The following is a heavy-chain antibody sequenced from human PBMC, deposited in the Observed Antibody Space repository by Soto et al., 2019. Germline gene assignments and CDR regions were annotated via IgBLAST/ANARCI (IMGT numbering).Heavy chain of an antibody. D-gene: IGHD2-21*02. V-gene: IGHV1-2*02. Sequence: EASVKVSCKASGYTFTGYYMHWVRQAPGQGLEWMGWINPNSGGTKYSQKFQGRVTITRDTSASTAYMELSSLRSEDTAVYYCARSIVVVTALDYWGQGTLVTVSS. CDR2: INPNSGGT. CDR1: GYTFTGYY. CDR3: ARSIVVVTALDY. J-gene: IGHJ4*02.